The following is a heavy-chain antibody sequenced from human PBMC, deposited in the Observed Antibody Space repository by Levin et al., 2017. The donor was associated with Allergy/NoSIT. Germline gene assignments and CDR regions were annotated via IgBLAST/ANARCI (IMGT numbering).Heavy chain of an antibody. CDR1: GGSISSNY. Sequence: SQTLSLTCTVSGGSISSNYWHWIRQPPGKGLEWIAYIYDSRSTRYNPSLKSRATISVDTSKNQFSLELSSVTAADTAVYYCARILDWNIDYWGQGTLVTVSS. CDR3: ARILDWNIDY. J-gene: IGHJ4*02. D-gene: IGHD3/OR15-3a*01. CDR2: IYDSRST. V-gene: IGHV4-59*01.